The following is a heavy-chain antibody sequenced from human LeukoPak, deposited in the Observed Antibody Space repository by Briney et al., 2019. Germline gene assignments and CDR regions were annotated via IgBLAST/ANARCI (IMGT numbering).Heavy chain of an antibody. CDR2: IRYDGSNK. Sequence: GGSLRLSCAASGFTFSSYGMHWVRQAPGKGLEWVAFIRYDGSNKYYADSVKGRFTISRDNSKNTLYLQMNSLRAEDTAVYYCAKEDKHCSGGTCYRDPVGGDYWGQGTLVTVSS. CDR1: GFTFSSYG. J-gene: IGHJ4*02. CDR3: AKEDKHCSGGTCYRDPVGGDY. V-gene: IGHV3-30*02. D-gene: IGHD2-15*01.